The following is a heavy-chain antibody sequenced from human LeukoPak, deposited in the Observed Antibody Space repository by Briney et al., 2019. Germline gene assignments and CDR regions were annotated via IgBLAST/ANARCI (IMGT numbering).Heavy chain of an antibody. D-gene: IGHD2-2*01. CDR2: ISSSSSYI. V-gene: IGHV3-21*01. Sequence: PGGSLRLSCAASGFTFSSYSMNWVRQAPGKGLEWVSSISSSSSYIYYADSVKGRFTISRDNAKNSLYLQMNSLRAEDTAVYYCARGPGIVVPAAIENWFDPWGQGTLVTVSS. J-gene: IGHJ5*02. CDR1: GFTFSSYS. CDR3: ARGPGIVVPAAIENWFDP.